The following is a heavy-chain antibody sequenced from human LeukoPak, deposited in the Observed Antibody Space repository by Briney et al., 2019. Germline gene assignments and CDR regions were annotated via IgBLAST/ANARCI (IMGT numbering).Heavy chain of an antibody. V-gene: IGHV1-69*06. CDR1: GYTFTSYA. J-gene: IGHJ4*02. Sequence: ASVKVSCKASGYTFTSYAISWVRQAPGQGLEWMGGIIPIFGTASYAQKFQGRVTITADKSTSTAYMELSSLRSEDTAVYYCARTLGYCSGGSCLQNDYWGQGTLVTVSS. D-gene: IGHD2-15*01. CDR3: ARTLGYCSGGSCLQNDY. CDR2: IIPIFGTA.